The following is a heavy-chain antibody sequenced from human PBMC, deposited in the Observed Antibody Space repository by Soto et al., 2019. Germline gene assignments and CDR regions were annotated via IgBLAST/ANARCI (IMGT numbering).Heavy chain of an antibody. V-gene: IGHV3-23*01. Sequence: GGSLRLSCAASGFTFSSYAMSWVRQAPGKGLEWVSAISGSGGSTYYADSVKGRFTISRDNSKNTLYLQMNSLRAEDTAVYYCAKHNSSGWYRGGTKLYYFDYWGQGTLVTVSS. CDR3: AKHNSSGWYRGGTKLYYFDY. CDR2: ISGSGGST. CDR1: GFTFSSYA. D-gene: IGHD6-19*01. J-gene: IGHJ4*02.